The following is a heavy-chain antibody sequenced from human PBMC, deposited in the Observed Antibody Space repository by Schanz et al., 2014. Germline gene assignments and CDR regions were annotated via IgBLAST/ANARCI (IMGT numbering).Heavy chain of an antibody. CDR2: INPNSGGT. CDR3: AREGTVIRGLSGWFDP. Sequence: QVLLVQSGAEVKQPGASVKVSCKASGYTFTAYFIHWVRQAPGQGLEYMGRINPNSGGTNFAQKFQGRVTMTRDTSISTVYMELSRLRSDDTAVYYCAREGTVIRGLSGWFDPWGQGTLVTVSS. D-gene: IGHD3-10*01. V-gene: IGHV1-2*06. J-gene: IGHJ5*02. CDR1: GYTFTAYF.